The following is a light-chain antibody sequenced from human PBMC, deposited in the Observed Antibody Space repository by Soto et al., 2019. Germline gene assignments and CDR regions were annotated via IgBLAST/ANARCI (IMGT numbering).Light chain of an antibody. Sequence: AIRMTQSPSSLSASTGDRVTITCRASQGISSYLAWYQQKPGKAPKLLIYAASTLQSGVPSRFSGSGSGTEFTLTISSLQPEDFAIYYCQQYNSYSPWTFGQGTKVDIK. J-gene: IGKJ1*01. V-gene: IGKV1-8*01. CDR2: AAS. CDR3: QQYNSYSPWT. CDR1: QGISSY.